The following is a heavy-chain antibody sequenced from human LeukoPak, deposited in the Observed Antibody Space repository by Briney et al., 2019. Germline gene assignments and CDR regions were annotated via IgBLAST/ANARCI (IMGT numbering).Heavy chain of an antibody. CDR3: ARDHYIAVSYYYMDV. D-gene: IGHD4-11*01. CDR1: GFTFSDYY. Sequence: PGGSLRLSCAASGFTFSDYYMSWIRQSPGKGLEWVSYISSSGSTICYADSVKGRFTISRDNAKNSLYLQMNSLRAEDTAVYYCARDHYIAVSYYYMDVCGKGTTVTVSS. J-gene: IGHJ6*03. V-gene: IGHV3-11*04. CDR2: ISSSGSTI.